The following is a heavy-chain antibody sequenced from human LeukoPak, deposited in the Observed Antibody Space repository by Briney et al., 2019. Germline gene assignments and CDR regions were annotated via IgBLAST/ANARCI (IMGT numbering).Heavy chain of an antibody. V-gene: IGHV3-23*01. Sequence: PGGSLRLSCAASGFTFSSYAMSWVRQAPGKGLEWVSAISGSGGSTYYADSVKGRFTISRDNAKNSLYLQMNSLRAEDTAVYYCARAGEQQLVKEYWFDPWGQGTLVTVSS. CDR3: ARAGEQQLVKEYWFDP. J-gene: IGHJ5*02. CDR2: ISGSGGST. CDR1: GFTFSSYA. D-gene: IGHD6-13*01.